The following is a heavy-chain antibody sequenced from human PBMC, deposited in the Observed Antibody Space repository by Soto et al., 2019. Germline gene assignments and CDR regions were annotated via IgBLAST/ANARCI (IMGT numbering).Heavy chain of an antibody. V-gene: IGHV4-34*01. CDR1: GGSFSGYY. D-gene: IGHD3-16*02. J-gene: IGHJ6*03. Sequence: SETLSLTCAVYGGSFSGYYWSWIRQPPGKGLEWIGEINHSGSTNYNPSLKSRVTISVDTSKNQFSLKLSSVTAADTAVYYCARLGYDYIWGSYRGEDYYYYYYMDVWGKGTTVTVSS. CDR2: INHSGST. CDR3: ARLGYDYIWGSYRGEDYYYYYYMDV.